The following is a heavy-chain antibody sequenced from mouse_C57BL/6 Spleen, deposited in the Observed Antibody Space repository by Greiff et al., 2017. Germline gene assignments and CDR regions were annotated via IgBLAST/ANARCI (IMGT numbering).Heavy chain of an antibody. V-gene: IGHV1-61*01. D-gene: IGHD1-1*01. CDR3: AREGFYYGSSRGYFDY. CDR1: GYTFTSYW. J-gene: IGHJ2*01. Sequence: VQLQQPGAELVRPGSSVKLSCKASGYTFTSYWMDWVKQRPGQGLEWIGNIYPSDSETHYNQKFKDKATLTVDKSSSTAYMQLSSLTSEDSAVYYCAREGFYYGSSRGYFDYWGQGTTLTVSS. CDR2: IYPSDSET.